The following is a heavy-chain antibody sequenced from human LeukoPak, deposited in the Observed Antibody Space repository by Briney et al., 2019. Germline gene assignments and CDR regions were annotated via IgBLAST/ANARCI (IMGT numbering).Heavy chain of an antibody. CDR2: INPSGGST. Sequence: ASVKVSCKASGHTFTNCYMHWVRQAPGQGLEWMGIINPSGGSTSYAQKFQGRVTMTRDTSTSTVYMELSSLRSEDTAVYYCARGRYYYDSSGYYGLDIWGQGTLVTVSS. CDR1: GHTFTNCY. D-gene: IGHD3-22*01. J-gene: IGHJ4*02. V-gene: IGHV1-46*01. CDR3: ARGRYYYDSSGYYGLDI.